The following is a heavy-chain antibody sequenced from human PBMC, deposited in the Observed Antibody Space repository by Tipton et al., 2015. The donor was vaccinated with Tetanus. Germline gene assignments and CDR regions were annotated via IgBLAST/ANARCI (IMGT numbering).Heavy chain of an antibody. CDR3: ARDPGIASAGLWFDP. CDR1: GDSISSGPYS. J-gene: IGHJ5*02. D-gene: IGHD6-13*01. Sequence: LRLSCTVSGDSISSGPYSWSWLRQHPGEGLELIGYIYYSGTSYISPSLTRRVSIAVDTSRNQFSLNLTSVTVADSAVYYCARDPGIASAGLWFDPWGQGTLVTVSS. CDR2: IYYSGTS. V-gene: IGHV4-31*03.